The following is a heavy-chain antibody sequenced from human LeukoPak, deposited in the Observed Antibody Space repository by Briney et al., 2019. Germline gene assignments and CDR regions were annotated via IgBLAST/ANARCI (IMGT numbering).Heavy chain of an antibody. J-gene: IGHJ4*02. V-gene: IGHV4-59*08. CDR3: ARHGGGGESYPRVFDY. CDR1: GDSISPYY. Sequence: SETLSLTCTVSGDSISPYYWSWIRQPPGKGLEWIGYIYYSGSTNYNPSLNSRVTISVDTSKNQFSLKLSSVTAADTAVYYCARHGGGGESYPRVFDYWGRGNLVTVSS. D-gene: IGHD1-26*01. CDR2: IYYSGST.